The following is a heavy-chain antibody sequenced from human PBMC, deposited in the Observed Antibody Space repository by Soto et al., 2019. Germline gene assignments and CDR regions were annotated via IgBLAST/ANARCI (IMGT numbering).Heavy chain of an antibody. Sequence: SETLSLTCTPPSDSISDCSCSLIRHHPGKGLEWIGYIYYTGSTNYNLSLRSRVTISADTSKNQISLNLRSVTAADTAMYYCARGAGSSSYHYDSHDFWGQGTLVTVS. CDR1: SDSISDCS. CDR2: IYYTGST. D-gene: IGHD3-22*01. V-gene: IGHV4-59*01. J-gene: IGHJ4*02. CDR3: ARGAGSSSYHYDSHDF.